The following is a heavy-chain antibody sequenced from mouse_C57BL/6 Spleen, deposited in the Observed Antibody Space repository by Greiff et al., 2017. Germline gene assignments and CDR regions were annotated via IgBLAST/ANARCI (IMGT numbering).Heavy chain of an antibody. CDR2: IWTGGGT. J-gene: IGHJ1*03. V-gene: IGHV2-9-1*01. D-gene: IGHD3-3*01. CDR3: ARRDEYFDV. Sequence: QVQLQQSGPGLVAPSQSLSITCTVSGFSLTSYAISWVRQPPGKGLEWLGVIWTGGGTNYNSALKSSLSISKDNSKSQVFLKMNSLPSDDTAMYYCARRDEYFDVWGTGTTVTVSS. CDR1: GFSLTSYA.